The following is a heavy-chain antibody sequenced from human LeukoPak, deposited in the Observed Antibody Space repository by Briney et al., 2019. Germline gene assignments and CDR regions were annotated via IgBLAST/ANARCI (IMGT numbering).Heavy chain of an antibody. CDR3: ATVVAATYHFDY. D-gene: IGHD2-15*01. Sequence: SQTLSLTCTVSGGSISSGGYYWSWIRQPPGKGLEWIGEINHSGSTNYNPSLKSRVTISVDTSKNQFSLKLSSVTAADTAVYYCATVVAATYHFDYWGQGTLATVSS. V-gene: IGHV4-31*03. J-gene: IGHJ4*02. CDR1: GGSISSGGYY. CDR2: INHSGST.